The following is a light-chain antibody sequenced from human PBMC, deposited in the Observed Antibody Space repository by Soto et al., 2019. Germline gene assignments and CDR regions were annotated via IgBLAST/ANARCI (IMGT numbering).Light chain of an antibody. V-gene: IGKV3-11*01. CDR3: LQRSNWPLT. CDR2: AAS. Sequence: EIVLTQSPVTLSLSPGERATLSCRASQSVDYYLAWYLQKPGQAPRLLIYAASNRATGIPARFSGSGSGTDFTLTISSLEPEDFAVYYCLQRSNWPLTFGGGTKVEIK. CDR1: QSVDYY. J-gene: IGKJ4*01.